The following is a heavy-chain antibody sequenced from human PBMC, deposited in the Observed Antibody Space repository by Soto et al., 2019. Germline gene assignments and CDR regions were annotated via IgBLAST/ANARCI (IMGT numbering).Heavy chain of an antibody. CDR3: AKDRRHGDFIHILEVDF. J-gene: IGHJ4*02. Sequence: QVQLVESGGGVVQPGGSLRLSCATSGFSLSSYAMHWVRQAPGKGLEWVALMSYDETKKYYADSVKGRFTISRDTSKNTLFLQMNNLRVEDTAVYYCAKDRRHGDFIHILEVDFWGQGALVTVSS. D-gene: IGHD3-3*01. CDR1: GFSLSSYA. CDR2: MSYDETKK. V-gene: IGHV3-30*18.